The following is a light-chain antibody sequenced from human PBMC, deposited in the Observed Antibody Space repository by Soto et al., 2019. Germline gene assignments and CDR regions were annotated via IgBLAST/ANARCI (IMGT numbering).Light chain of an antibody. Sequence: QSALTQPASVSGSGGQSITISCTGTSSDVGGYNYVSWYQQHPGKAPKLMIYDVSNRPSGVSDRFSGSKSGNTASLTISGLQAEDEADYYCCSYTGSNTLYVFGTGTKLTVL. CDR3: CSYTGSNTLYV. CDR1: SSDVGGYNY. CDR2: DVS. V-gene: IGLV2-14*03. J-gene: IGLJ1*01.